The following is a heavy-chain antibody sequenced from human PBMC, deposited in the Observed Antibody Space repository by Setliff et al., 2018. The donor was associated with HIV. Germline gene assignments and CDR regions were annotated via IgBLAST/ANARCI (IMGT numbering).Heavy chain of an antibody. CDR2: ISRDGNTI. Sequence: WLRQAPGKGLEWVSYISRDGNTIYYADSVEGRFTSSRDNAKNSLYLQLNSLRPEDTAVYYCARDKDEDYGSTSFDYWGQGILVTVSS. CDR3: ARDKDEDYGSTSFDY. V-gene: IGHV3-11*01. D-gene: IGHD4-17*01. J-gene: IGHJ4*02.